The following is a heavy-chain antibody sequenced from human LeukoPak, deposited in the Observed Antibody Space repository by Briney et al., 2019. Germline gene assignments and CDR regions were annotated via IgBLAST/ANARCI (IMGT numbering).Heavy chain of an antibody. Sequence: ASVKVSCKVSGYTLTELSMHWVRQAPGQGLEWMGWMNPKSGNTGYAQKFQGRVTMTRDTSITTAYLELSSLRSEDTAVYYCARVPDLGSCSGGGSCYRLDYWGQGTLVAVSS. V-gene: IGHV1-8*01. J-gene: IGHJ4*02. CDR2: MNPKSGNT. D-gene: IGHD2-15*01. CDR1: GYTLTELS. CDR3: ARVPDLGSCSGGGSCYRLDY.